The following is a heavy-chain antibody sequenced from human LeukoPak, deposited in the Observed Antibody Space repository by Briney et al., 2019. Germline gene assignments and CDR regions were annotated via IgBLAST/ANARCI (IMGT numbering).Heavy chain of an antibody. CDR3: ARDLDDGSSSD. J-gene: IGHJ4*02. V-gene: IGHV1-69*04. D-gene: IGHD6-6*01. CDR2: IIPILGIA. Sequence: SVKVSCKASGGTFSSYALSWVRQAPGQGLEWMGRIIPILGIANYAQKFQGRVTITADKSTSTAYMELSSLRSEDTAVYYCARDLDDGSSSDWGQGTLVTVSS. CDR1: GGTFSSYA.